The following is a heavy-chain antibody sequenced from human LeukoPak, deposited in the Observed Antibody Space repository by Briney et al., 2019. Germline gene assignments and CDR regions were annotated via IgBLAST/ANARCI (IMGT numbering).Heavy chain of an antibody. J-gene: IGHJ4*02. CDR1: GFTFSSYS. CDR3: VWFGGLFEQRYYFDY. CDR2: ISGSGGST. D-gene: IGHD3-10*01. V-gene: IGHV3-23*01. Sequence: GGSLRLSCAASGFTFSSYSMNWVRQAPGKGLEWVSAISGSGGSTYYADSVKGRFTISRDNSKNTLYLQMNSLRAEDTAVYYCVWFGGLFEQRYYFDYWGQGTLVTVSS.